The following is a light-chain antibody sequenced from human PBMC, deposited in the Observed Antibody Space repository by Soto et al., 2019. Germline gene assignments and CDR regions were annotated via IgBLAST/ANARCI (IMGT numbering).Light chain of an antibody. J-gene: IGLJ2*01. Sequence: QSVLTQPPSVSGAPGQRVTISCTGSSSNIGAGYDVHWYQQLPGTAPKLLIYGNSNRPSGVPDRFPGSKSGTSASLAITGLQAEDEADYYCQSYASSLSVVFGGGTKLTVL. CDR3: QSYASSLSVV. CDR1: SSNIGAGYD. CDR2: GNS. V-gene: IGLV1-40*01.